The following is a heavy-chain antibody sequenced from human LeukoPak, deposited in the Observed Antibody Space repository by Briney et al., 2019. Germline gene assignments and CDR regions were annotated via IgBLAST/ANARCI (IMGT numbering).Heavy chain of an antibody. D-gene: IGHD3-3*01. J-gene: IGHJ5*02. V-gene: IGHV4-59*01. CDR3: ASAYYDFWSGYPNWFDP. Sequence: SETLSLTCTVSGGSISSYYWSWIRQPPGKGLEWIRYIYYSGSTNYNPSLKSRVTISVDTSKNQFSLKLSSVTAADTAVYYCASAYYDFWSGYPNWFDPWGQGTLVTVSS. CDR1: GGSISSYY. CDR2: IYYSGST.